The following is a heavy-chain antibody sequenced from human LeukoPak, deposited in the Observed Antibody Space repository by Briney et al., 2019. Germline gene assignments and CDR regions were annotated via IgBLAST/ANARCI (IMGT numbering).Heavy chain of an antibody. J-gene: IGHJ5*02. CDR3: ARFTYYDFWSGYYDPTNEDWFDP. CDR2: ISYDGSNK. D-gene: IGHD3-3*01. Sequence: GGSLRLSCAASGFTFSSYAMHWVRQAPGKGLEWAAVISYDGSNKYYADSVKGRFTISRDNSKNTLYLQMNSLRAEDTAVYYCARFTYYDFWSGYYDPTNEDWFDPWGQGTLVTVSS. CDR1: GFTFSSYA. V-gene: IGHV3-30-3*01.